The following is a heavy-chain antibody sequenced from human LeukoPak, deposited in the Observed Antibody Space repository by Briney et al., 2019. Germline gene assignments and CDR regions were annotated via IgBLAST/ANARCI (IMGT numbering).Heavy chain of an antibody. Sequence: GGSLRLSCSASGFTFSSYAMHWVRQAPGKGLKYVSAISANGDSTYYADSVKGRFTISRDNSKNTLYLQMNSLRAEDTAVYYCAKDRTARGYSGYDPFDYWGQGTLVTVSS. CDR2: ISANGDST. J-gene: IGHJ4*02. V-gene: IGHV3-64*04. CDR3: AKDRTARGYSGYDPFDY. CDR1: GFTFSSYA. D-gene: IGHD5-12*01.